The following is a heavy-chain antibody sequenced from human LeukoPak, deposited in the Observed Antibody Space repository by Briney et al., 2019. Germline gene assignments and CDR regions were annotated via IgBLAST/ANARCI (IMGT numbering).Heavy chain of an antibody. J-gene: IGHJ4*02. V-gene: IGHV3-48*01. Sequence: PGGSLRLSCAAAGFTFSSYSMNWVRQAPGKGLEWVSYISSSSSTIYYADSVKGRFTISRDNAKNSLYLQMNSLRAEDTAVYYCAGGLGRIYRSGGGDYWDQGTLVTVSS. CDR1: GFTFSSYS. CDR2: ISSSSSTI. CDR3: AGGLGRIYRSGGGDY. D-gene: IGHD3-16*02.